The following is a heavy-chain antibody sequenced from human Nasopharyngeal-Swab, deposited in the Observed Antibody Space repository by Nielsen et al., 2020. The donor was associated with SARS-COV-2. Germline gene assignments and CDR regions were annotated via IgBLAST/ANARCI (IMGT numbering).Heavy chain of an antibody. CDR3: ARGSRSGINNYSSGWYFFDY. CDR2: INHSGST. V-gene: IGHV4-34*01. Sequence: WIRQPPGKGLEWIGEINHSGSTNYNPSLKSRVTISEDTSNNQFSLKLSHVTAADTAVYYCARGSRSGINNYSSGWYFFDYWGQGALVTVSS. D-gene: IGHD6-19*01. J-gene: IGHJ4*02.